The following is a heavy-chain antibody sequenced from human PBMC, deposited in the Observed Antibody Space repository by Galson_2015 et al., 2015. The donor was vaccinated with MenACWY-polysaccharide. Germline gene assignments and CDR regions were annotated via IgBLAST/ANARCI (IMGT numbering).Heavy chain of an antibody. V-gene: IGHV1-46*01. CDR2: INPSGGST. CDR3: ARSMRTGVRGMSYWYFDL. D-gene: IGHD3-10*01. Sequence: SVKVSCKASGYTFTSYYMHWVRQAPGQGLEWMGIINPSGGSTSYAQKFQGRVTMTRDTSTSTVYMELSSLRSEDTAVYYCARSMRTGVRGMSYWYFDLWGRGSLVTVSS. J-gene: IGHJ2*01. CDR1: GYTFTSYY.